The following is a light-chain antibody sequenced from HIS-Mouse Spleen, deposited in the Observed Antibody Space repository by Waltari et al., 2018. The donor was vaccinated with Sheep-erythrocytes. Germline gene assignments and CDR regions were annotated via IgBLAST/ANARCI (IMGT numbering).Light chain of an antibody. V-gene: IGLV2-8*01. CDR3: CSYAGSYNHV. CDR2: DVS. CDR1: SRDVGGYNH. Sequence: QSALTQPPSASGSPGQSVTISCTGTSRDVGGYNHVSWYQQHPGKAPKLMIYDVSKRPSGVPDRFSGSKSGNTASLTISGLQAEDEADYYCCSYAGSYNHVFATGTKVTVL. J-gene: IGLJ1*01.